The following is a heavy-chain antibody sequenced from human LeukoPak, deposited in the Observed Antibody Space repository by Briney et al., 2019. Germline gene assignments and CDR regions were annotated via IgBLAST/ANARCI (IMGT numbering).Heavy chain of an antibody. CDR2: ILYDGSNK. Sequence: GGSLRLSCAASGFTFSSYAMHWVRQAPGKGLEWVAVILYDGSNKYYADSVKGRFTISRDNSKNTLYLQMNSLRAEDTAVYYCARESAGATWGHFDYWGQGTLVTVSS. CDR1: GFTFSSYA. CDR3: ARESAGATWGHFDY. V-gene: IGHV3-30*01. D-gene: IGHD1-26*01. J-gene: IGHJ4*02.